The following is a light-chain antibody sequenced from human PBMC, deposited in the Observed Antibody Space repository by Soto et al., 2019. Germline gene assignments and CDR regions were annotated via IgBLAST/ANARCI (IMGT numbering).Light chain of an antibody. CDR3: KQYGSSPLFT. V-gene: IGKV3-20*01. Sequence: EIVLTQSPGTLSLSPGERATLSCRASQSVSSSYLAWYQQKPGQAPRLLIYGASSRATGIPDRFSGSGSGTDFTLTISRLEPEDFAVYYCKQYGSSPLFTFSPGTKVDI. J-gene: IGKJ3*01. CDR2: GAS. CDR1: QSVSSSY.